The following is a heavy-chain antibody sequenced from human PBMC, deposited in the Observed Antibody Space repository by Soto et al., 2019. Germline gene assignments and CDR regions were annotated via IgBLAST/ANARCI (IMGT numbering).Heavy chain of an antibody. D-gene: IGHD2-21*01. J-gene: IGHJ3*02. CDR1: GFSLSNARMG. V-gene: IGHV2-26*01. Sequence: SGPTLVNHTETLALTCTVSGFSLSNARMGVSWIRQPPGKALEWLAHIFSNDEKSYSTSLKSRLTISKDTSKSQVVLTMTNMDPVDTATYYCARYRSPSITPNSDAFDIWGQGTMVTVSS. CDR2: IFSNDEK. CDR3: ARYRSPSITPNSDAFDI.